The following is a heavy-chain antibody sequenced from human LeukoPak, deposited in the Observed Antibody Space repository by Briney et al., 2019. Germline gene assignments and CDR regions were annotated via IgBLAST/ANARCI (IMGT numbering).Heavy chain of an antibody. V-gene: IGHV4-59*12. CDR2: IYYSGST. CDR3: ARGRGSPYYYYYMDV. J-gene: IGHJ6*03. CDR1: GGSISSYY. D-gene: IGHD3-16*01. Sequence: PSETLSLTCTVFGGSISSYYWSWIRQPPGKGLEWIGYIYYSGSTSYNPSLRSRVTISVDTAKNQFSLKLSSVTAADTAVYYCARGRGSPYYYYYMDVWGKGTTVTVSS.